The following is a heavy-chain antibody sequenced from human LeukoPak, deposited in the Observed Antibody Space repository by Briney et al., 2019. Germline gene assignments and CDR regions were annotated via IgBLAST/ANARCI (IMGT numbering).Heavy chain of an antibody. CDR3: ARESITGTTD. D-gene: IGHD1-20*01. CDR1: GGSISSGSYY. J-gene: IGHJ4*02. V-gene: IGHV4-61*02. CDR2: IYTSGST. Sequence: PSETLSLTCTVSGGSISSGSYYWSWIRQPAGKGLEWIGRIYTSGSTNHNPSLKSRVTISVDTSKNQFSLKLSSVTAADTAVYYCARESITGTTDWGQGTLVTVSS.